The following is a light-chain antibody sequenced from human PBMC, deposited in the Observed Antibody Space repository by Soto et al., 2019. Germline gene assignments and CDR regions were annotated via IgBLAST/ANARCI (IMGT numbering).Light chain of an antibody. CDR1: QSVSSSY. CDR2: GAS. J-gene: IGKJ5*01. Sequence: EIVLTQSPGTLSLSPGERATLSCRASQSVSSSYLAWYQQKPGQAPRLLIYGASSRATGIPDRFSGSGSGTDFTLTISRLEPEDFAVYYCQQYHNWPPITFGQGTRLENK. V-gene: IGKV3-20*01. CDR3: QQYHNWPPIT.